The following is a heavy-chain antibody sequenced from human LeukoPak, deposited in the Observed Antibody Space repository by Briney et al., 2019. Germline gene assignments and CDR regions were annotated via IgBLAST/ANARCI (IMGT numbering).Heavy chain of an antibody. CDR1: GFTFSSYE. Sequence: GGSLRLSCAASGFTFSSYEMNWVRQAPGKGLEWVSYISSSGSTIYYADSVKGRSTISRDNAKNSLYLQMNSLRAEDTAVYYCARAFQYSSGWLFDYWGQGTLVTVSS. D-gene: IGHD6-19*01. V-gene: IGHV3-48*03. CDR2: ISSSGSTI. J-gene: IGHJ4*02. CDR3: ARAFQYSSGWLFDY.